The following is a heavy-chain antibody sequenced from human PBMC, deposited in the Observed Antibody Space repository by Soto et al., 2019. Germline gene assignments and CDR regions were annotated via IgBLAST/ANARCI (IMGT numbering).Heavy chain of an antibody. V-gene: IGHV4-30-4*01. CDR1: GGSISSGDYY. D-gene: IGHD3-22*01. Sequence: QVQLQESGPGLVKPSQTLSLTCTVSGGSISSGDYYWSWIRQPPGKGLEWIGYIYYSGSTYYNPSLTSRVTISVDTSKNQFSLKLSSVTAADTAVYYCARAGDYYDSSGYSTYFDYWGQGTLVTVSS. J-gene: IGHJ4*02. CDR2: IYYSGST. CDR3: ARAGDYYDSSGYSTYFDY.